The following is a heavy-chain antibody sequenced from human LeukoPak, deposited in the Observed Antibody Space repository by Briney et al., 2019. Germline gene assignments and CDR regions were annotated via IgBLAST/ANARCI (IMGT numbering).Heavy chain of an antibody. V-gene: IGHV1-69*05. CDR2: IIPIFGTA. J-gene: IGHJ3*02. CDR1: GGTFSSYA. Sequence: ASVKVSCKASGGTFSSYAISWVRQAPGQGLEWTGRIIPIFGTANYAQKFQGRVTITTDESTSTAYMELSSLRSEDTAVYYCAIGDWGSARSAFDIWGQGTMVTVSS. CDR3: AIGDWGSARSAFDI. D-gene: IGHD7-27*01.